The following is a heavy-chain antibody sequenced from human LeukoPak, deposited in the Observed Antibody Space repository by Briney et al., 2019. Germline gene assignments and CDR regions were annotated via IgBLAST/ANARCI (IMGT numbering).Heavy chain of an antibody. J-gene: IGHJ2*01. CDR2: MYYSGSS. Sequence: SETLSLTCTVSGGSISSYYWSWIRQPPGKGLEWIGYMYYSGSSNYNPSLKSRVTISIDTSKNQSSLKLTSVTAADTAVYYCASIRDTALRYWYFDLWGRGTLVTVSS. CDR1: GGSISSYY. D-gene: IGHD5-18*01. V-gene: IGHV4-59*01. CDR3: ASIRDTALRYWYFDL.